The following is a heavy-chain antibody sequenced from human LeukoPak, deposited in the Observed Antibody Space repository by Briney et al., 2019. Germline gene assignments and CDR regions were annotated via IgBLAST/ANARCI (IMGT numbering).Heavy chain of an antibody. V-gene: IGHV4-39*01. J-gene: IGHJ5*02. D-gene: IGHD3-22*01. CDR1: GGSIRRDIYY. CDR3: ARVTTESTCHSGWFDP. CDR2: IYYSGST. Sequence: SETLSLTCTVSGGSIRRDIYYWGWIRQPPGKGLEWIGSIYYSGSTYYNPSLESRVTISVDTSNNQFSLKLSSVTAADTAVYYCARVTTESTCHSGWFDPWGQGTLVTVSS.